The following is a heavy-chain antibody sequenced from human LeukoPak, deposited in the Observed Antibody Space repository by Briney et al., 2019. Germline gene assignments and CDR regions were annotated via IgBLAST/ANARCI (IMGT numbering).Heavy chain of an antibody. CDR3: ARETGSWHY. CDR2: IIPILGIA. Sequence: ASEKVSCKASGGTFSSYAISWVRQAPGQGLEWMGRIIPILGIANYAQKFQGRVTITADKSTSTAYMELSSLRSEDTAVYYCARETGSWHYWGQGTLVTVSS. CDR1: GGTFSSYA. J-gene: IGHJ4*02. V-gene: IGHV1-69*04. D-gene: IGHD3-9*01.